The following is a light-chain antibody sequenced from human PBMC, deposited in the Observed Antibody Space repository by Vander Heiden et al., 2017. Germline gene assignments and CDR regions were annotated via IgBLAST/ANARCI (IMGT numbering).Light chain of an antibody. CDR1: QSISSY. V-gene: IGKV1-39*01. CDR3: QQSYSTPLT. CDR2: AAS. J-gene: IGKJ4*01. Sequence: DIQMTQSPSSLPASVGDRVTITCRASQSISSYLNWYQQKPGKAPKFLIYAASTLQSGVPSRFSGSRSGTDFTLTISSLQPEDFATYYCQQSYSTPLTFGGGTKVEIK.